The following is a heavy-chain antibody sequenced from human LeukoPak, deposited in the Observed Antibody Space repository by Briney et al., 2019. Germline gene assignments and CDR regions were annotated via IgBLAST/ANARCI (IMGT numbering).Heavy chain of an antibody. CDR3: AKDPGSSWYWFY. V-gene: IGHV3-7*01. D-gene: IGHD6-13*01. J-gene: IGHJ4*02. Sequence: SGGSLRLSCAASGFTFSSYWMSWVRQAPGKGLEWVANIKQDGSEKYYVDPVKGRFTISRDNAKNSLYLQMNSLRAEDTAVYYCAKDPGSSWYWFYWGQGTLVTVSS. CDR2: IKQDGSEK. CDR1: GFTFSSYW.